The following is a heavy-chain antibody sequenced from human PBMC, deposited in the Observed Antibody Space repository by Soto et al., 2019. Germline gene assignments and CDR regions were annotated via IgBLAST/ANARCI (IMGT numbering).Heavy chain of an antibody. J-gene: IGHJ4*02. V-gene: IGHV1-18*01. CDR2: ISAYNGNT. Sequence: ASVKVSCKASGYTFTSYGISWVRQAPGQGLKWKGWISAYNGNTNYAQKLQGRVTMTTDTSTSTAYMELRSLRSDDTAVYYCVRTPLRYYYDSSGPRHFDYWGQGTLVTVSS. D-gene: IGHD3-22*01. CDR3: VRTPLRYYYDSSGPRHFDY. CDR1: GYTFTSYG.